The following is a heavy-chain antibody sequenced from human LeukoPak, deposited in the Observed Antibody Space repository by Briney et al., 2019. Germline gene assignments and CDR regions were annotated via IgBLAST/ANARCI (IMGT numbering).Heavy chain of an antibody. CDR2: IYSGGST. CDR3: ASGDMIRGVINY. D-gene: IGHD3-10*01. V-gene: IGHV3-53*04. J-gene: IGHJ4*02. Sequence: GGSLRLSCAASGFIVSSNYMSWVRQAPGKGLEWVSVIYSGGSTYYADSVKGRFTISRHNSENTLYLQMDSLRPEDTAVYFCASGDMIRGVINYWGQGTLVTVSS. CDR1: GFIVSSNY.